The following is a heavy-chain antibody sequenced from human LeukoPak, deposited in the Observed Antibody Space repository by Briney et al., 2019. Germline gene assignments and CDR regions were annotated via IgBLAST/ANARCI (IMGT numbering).Heavy chain of an antibody. D-gene: IGHD3-9*01. CDR2: ISYNGNT. J-gene: IGHJ4*02. CDR3: ARGYGPTEILTGYGYFDY. CDR1: GGSISSGSYY. V-gene: IGHV4-61*01. Sequence: PSQTLSLTCTVSGGSISSGSYYWSWIRQPPGKGLEWIAYISYNGNTNYNPSLKSRVTISVDTSKNQFSLKLSSVTAADTAVYYCARGYGPTEILTGYGYFDYWGQGTLVTVSS.